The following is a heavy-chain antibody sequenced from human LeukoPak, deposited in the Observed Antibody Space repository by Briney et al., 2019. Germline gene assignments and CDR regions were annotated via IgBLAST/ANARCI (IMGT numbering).Heavy chain of an antibody. CDR2: IIPIFGTA. CDR1: GGTFSSYA. J-gene: IGHJ6*03. V-gene: IGHV1-69*13. D-gene: IGHD2-2*01. Sequence: SVKVSCKASGGTFSSYAISWVRQAPGQGLEWMGGIIPIFGTANYAQKFQGRVTITADESTSTAYMELSSLRSEDTAVYYCASSDIVVVPAAMRGYYYMDVWGKGTTVTISS. CDR3: ASSDIVVVPAAMRGYYYMDV.